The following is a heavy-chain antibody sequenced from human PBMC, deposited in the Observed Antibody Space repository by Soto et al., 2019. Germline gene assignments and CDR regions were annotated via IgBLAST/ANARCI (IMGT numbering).Heavy chain of an antibody. J-gene: IGHJ6*02. Sequence: LSLTCTVSGGSISSGGYYWSWIRQHPGKGLEWIGYIYYSGSTYYNPSLKSRVTISVDTSKNQFSLKLSSVTAADTAVYYCAREGRGYCSSTSCLYGMDVWGQGTTVT. CDR1: GGSISSGGYY. CDR3: AREGRGYCSSTSCLYGMDV. V-gene: IGHV4-31*03. D-gene: IGHD2-2*01. CDR2: IYYSGST.